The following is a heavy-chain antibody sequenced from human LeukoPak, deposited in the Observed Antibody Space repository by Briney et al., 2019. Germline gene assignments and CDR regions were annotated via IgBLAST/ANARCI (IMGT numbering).Heavy chain of an antibody. CDR2: INHSGST. V-gene: IGHV4-34*01. CDR1: GGSFSGYY. D-gene: IGHD3-22*01. CDR3: ASAGRYYDSSGAGFDI. Sequence: SETLSLTCAVYGGSFSGYYWSWIRQPPGKPLEWIGEINHSGSTNYNPSLKSRVTISVDTSKNQFSLKLSSVTAADTAVYYCASAGRYYDSSGAGFDIWGQGTMVSVSS. J-gene: IGHJ3*02.